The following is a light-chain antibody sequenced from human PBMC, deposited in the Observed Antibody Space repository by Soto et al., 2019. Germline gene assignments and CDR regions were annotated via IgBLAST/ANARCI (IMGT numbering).Light chain of an antibody. J-gene: IGKJ1*01. CDR2: KAS. CDR3: QHYNSYSEA. V-gene: IGKV1-5*03. Sequence: DIQMTQSPSTLSGSVGDRAAITCRASQTISSWLAWSPQKTGKAPKLLIYKASTLKSGVPSRFSGSGSGTEFTLTISSLQPDDFATYYCQHYNSYSEAFGQGTKVDI. CDR1: QTISSW.